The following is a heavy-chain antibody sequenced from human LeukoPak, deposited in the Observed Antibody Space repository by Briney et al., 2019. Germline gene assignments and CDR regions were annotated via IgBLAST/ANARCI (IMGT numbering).Heavy chain of an antibody. CDR3: ARDLPLSYFWFDP. Sequence: SVKVSCKASGGTFSSYAISWVRQAPGQGLEWMGRIIPIFGTANYAQKFQGRVTITTDESTSTAYMELSSLRSEVTAVYYCARDLPLSYFWFDPWGQGTLVTVSS. CDR2: IIPIFGTA. J-gene: IGHJ5*02. V-gene: IGHV1-69*05. D-gene: IGHD1-26*01. CDR1: GGTFSSYA.